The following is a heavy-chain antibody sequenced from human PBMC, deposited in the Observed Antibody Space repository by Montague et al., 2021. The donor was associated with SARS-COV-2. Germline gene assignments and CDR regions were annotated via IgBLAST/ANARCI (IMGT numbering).Heavy chain of an antibody. V-gene: IGHV3-30-3*01. D-gene: IGHD3-3*01. CDR3: ARDPYDFWSSTDYYFDY. Sequence: SLRLSCAASGFTFSSYAMHWVRQAPGKGLEWVAVISYDGSSKYYADSVKGRFTISRDNSKNTLYLQMNSLRAEETAVYYCARDPYDFWSSTDYYFDYWGQGTLVTVSS. CDR2: ISYDGSSK. CDR1: GFTFSSYA. J-gene: IGHJ4*02.